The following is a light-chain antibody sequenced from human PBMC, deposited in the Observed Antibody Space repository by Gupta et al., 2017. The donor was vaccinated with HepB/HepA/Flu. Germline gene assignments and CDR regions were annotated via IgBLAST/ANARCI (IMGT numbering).Light chain of an antibody. V-gene: IGKV3-11*01. CDR3: LKRSNWLWT. J-gene: IGKJ1*01. CDR1: QSVSSY. Sequence: EIVLTQSPATLSLSPGERATLSCRASQSVSSYLAWYQQKPGQAPRLLIYDASNRATGIPARCSGSGSGTDFTLTIRSLEPEDFAVYYCLKRSNWLWTFGQGTKVEIK. CDR2: DAS.